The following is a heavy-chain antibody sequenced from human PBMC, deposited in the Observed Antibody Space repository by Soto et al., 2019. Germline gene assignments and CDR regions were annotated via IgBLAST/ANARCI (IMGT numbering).Heavy chain of an antibody. CDR3: AREREGSGSFDY. D-gene: IGHD3-10*01. V-gene: IGHV4-31*03. CDR2: IYYSGST. J-gene: IGHJ4*02. Sequence: QVQLQESGPGLLKPSQTLSLTCTVSGGSISSGGYYWSWIRQHPGKGLEWIGYIYYSGSTYYDPSLRSRVTISVDTSKNQFSLKVSSVTAADTAVYYRAREREGSGSFDYWGQGTLVTVSS. CDR1: GGSISSGGYY.